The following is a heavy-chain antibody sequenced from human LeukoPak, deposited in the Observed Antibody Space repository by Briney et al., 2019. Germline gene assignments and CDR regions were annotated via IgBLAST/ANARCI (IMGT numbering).Heavy chain of an antibody. J-gene: IGHJ4*02. CDR2: ISYHVSNK. CDR1: GFTFSDYG. V-gene: IGHV3-30*03. CDR3: ARDGTGSGFDY. Sequence: PGGSLRLSCAACGFTFSDYGMQWVRQARGKGLEGVAVISYHVSNKYYADSVKGRFTISRDNSKNTLYLQMNSLRAEDTAVYYCARDGTGSGFDYWGQGTLVTVSS. D-gene: IGHD1-7*01.